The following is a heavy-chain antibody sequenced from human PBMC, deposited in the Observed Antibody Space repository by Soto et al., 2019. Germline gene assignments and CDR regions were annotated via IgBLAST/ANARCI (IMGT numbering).Heavy chain of an antibody. D-gene: IGHD3-10*01. Sequence: QVQLVESGGGVVQPGRSLRLSCAASGFTFSNFGMHWVRQAPGKGLEWVAVIWYDGSNKYYADSVKGRFTISRDISKNTLYLQMNSLRAEDTAVYYCARDWLGRSFAYWGQGTLVTVSS. V-gene: IGHV3-33*01. J-gene: IGHJ4*02. CDR1: GFTFSNFG. CDR2: IWYDGSNK. CDR3: ARDWLGRSFAY.